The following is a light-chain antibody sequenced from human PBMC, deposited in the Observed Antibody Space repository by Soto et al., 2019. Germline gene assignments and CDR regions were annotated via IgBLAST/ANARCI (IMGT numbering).Light chain of an antibody. Sequence: EIVLTQSPTTLSLSPGERATLSCRASQSVSSYLAWYQQKPGQAPRLLISDAFNRATGIPARFSGSGSGTDFTLTISCLEAEDFAVYYCQQRSNWPWTFGQGTKV. V-gene: IGKV3-11*01. CDR2: DAF. J-gene: IGKJ1*01. CDR1: QSVSSY. CDR3: QQRSNWPWT.